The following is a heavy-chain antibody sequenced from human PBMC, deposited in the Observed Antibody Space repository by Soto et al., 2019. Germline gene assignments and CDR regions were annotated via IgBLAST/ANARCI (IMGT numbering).Heavy chain of an antibody. CDR2: IHDTGRT. CDR3: ARESVSGTYRFDS. D-gene: IGHD3-16*01. CDR1: RDSLSNYY. V-gene: IGHV4-4*07. Sequence: LSLTCTVSRDSLSNYYWRWTRLPAGERLEWIGRIHDTGRTNYNPSLKSRVPMSVDTSKNQFSLRVTSVTAADTAVYYGARESVSGTYRFDSWGQGTLVTVSS. J-gene: IGHJ4*02.